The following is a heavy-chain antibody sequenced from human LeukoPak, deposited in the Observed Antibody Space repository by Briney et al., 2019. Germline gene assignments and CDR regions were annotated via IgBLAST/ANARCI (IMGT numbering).Heavy chain of an antibody. V-gene: IGHV3-21*01. CDR3: ARANGSYYYLDY. CDR2: ISSSSTYI. J-gene: IGHJ4*02. CDR1: GFTFSSYN. Sequence: GGSLRLSCAASGFTFSSYNMNWVRQPPGKGPEWVSSISSSSTYIYYADSVKGRFTISRDNAKNSLFLQMNSLRADDTAVYYCARANGSYYYLDYWGQGTLVTVSS. D-gene: IGHD1-26*01.